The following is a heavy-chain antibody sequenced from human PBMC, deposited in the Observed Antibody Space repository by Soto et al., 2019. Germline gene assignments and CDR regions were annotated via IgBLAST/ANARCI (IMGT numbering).Heavy chain of an antibody. V-gene: IGHV2-5*02. D-gene: IGHD3-22*01. CDR1: GFSLSASGVG. CDR2: IYWDDDK. CDR3: AHSLIGYYYDSSGSNWFDP. J-gene: IGHJ5*02. Sequence: SGPTLVNPTQTLTLTCTFSGFSLSASGVGVGWIRQPPGKALEWLALIYWDDDKRYSPSLKSRLTITKDTSKNQVVLTMTNMDPVDTATYYCAHSLIGYYYDSSGSNWFDPWGQGTLVTVSS.